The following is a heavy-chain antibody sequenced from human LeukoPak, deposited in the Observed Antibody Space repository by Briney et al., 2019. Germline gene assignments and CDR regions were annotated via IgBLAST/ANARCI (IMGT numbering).Heavy chain of an antibody. D-gene: IGHD1-1*01. CDR2: IYYDGSNI. Sequence: GGSLTLSCAASEFTFTTYGMHWVRQAPGKGLEWMAFIYYDGSNIYYADYVKGRFTISRDISKNTLYLQMDSLRAEDTAIYYCARDWKTNSFDYWGQGTLVTVSS. CDR1: EFTFTTYG. CDR3: ARDWKTNSFDY. V-gene: IGHV3-33*01. J-gene: IGHJ4*02.